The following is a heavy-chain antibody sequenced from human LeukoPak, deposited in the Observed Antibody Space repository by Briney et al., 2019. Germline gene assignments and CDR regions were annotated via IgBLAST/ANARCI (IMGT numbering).Heavy chain of an antibody. V-gene: IGHV3-48*02. D-gene: IGHD3-16*02. CDR1: KFTFGDYG. CDR3: VRDWGNDREFDY. CDR2: ISSSGNTI. J-gene: IGHJ4*02. Sequence: PGGSLRLSCIASKFTFGDYGMNWVRQAPGKGLEWVSFISSSGNTIYYTDSMKGRFTISRDNAKNSVNLQMSSLREEDTAVYYCVRDWGNDREFDYWGQGTLVTVSS.